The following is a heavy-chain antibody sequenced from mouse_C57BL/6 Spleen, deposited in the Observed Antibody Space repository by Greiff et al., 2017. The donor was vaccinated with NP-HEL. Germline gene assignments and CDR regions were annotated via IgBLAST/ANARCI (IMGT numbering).Heavy chain of an antibody. CDR2: ISDGGSYT. CDR1: GFTFSSYA. D-gene: IGHD1-1*01. V-gene: IGHV5-4*01. CDR3: ARDAYYYGSSYGYFDV. Sequence: DVKLVESGGGLVKPGGSLKLSCAASGFTFSSYAMSWVRQTPEKRLEWVATISDGGSYTYYPDNVKGRFTISRDNAKNNLYLQMSHLKSEDTAMYYCARDAYYYGSSYGYFDVWGTGTTVTVSS. J-gene: IGHJ1*03.